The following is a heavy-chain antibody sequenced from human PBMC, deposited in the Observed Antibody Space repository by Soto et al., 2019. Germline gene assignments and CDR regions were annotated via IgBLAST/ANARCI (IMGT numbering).Heavy chain of an antibody. CDR2: IIPIFGTA. CDR1: GGTFSSYA. D-gene: IGHD3-16*01. Sequence: QVQLVQSGAEVKKPGSSVKVSCKASGGTFSSYAIDWVRQAPGQGLEWMGGIIPIFGTADYAQKFQGRVTITADESTSTADMETSSHRSEDTAVYTCARGQTGGGWGYYFDYWGQGTLVTVSS. CDR3: ARGQTGGGWGYYFDY. V-gene: IGHV1-69*12. J-gene: IGHJ4*02.